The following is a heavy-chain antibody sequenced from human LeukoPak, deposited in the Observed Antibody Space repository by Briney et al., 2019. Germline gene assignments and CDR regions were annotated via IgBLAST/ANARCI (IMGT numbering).Heavy chain of an antibody. V-gene: IGHV3-30-3*01. CDR3: ARDRGSSWYGYYFDY. D-gene: IGHD6-13*01. CDR2: ISYDGSNK. J-gene: IGHJ4*02. Sequence: GGSLRLSCAASGFTFSSYAMHWVRQAPGKGLEWVAVISYDGSNKYYADSVKGRFTISRDNSKNTLYLQMNSLRAEDTAVYYCARDRGSSWYGYYFDYWGQGTLVTVSS. CDR1: GFTFSSYA.